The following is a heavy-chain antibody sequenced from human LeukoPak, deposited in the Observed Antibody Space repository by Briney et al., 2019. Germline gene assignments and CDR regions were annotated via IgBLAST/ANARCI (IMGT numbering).Heavy chain of an antibody. CDR1: DGSISNYY. CDR2: IYYSGST. D-gene: IGHD2/OR15-2a*01. J-gene: IGHJ4*02. CDR3: ARRRAVPGFYYFDY. Sequence: PSETLSLTCTVSDGSISNYYWTWIRQPPGKGLEWIGYIYYSGSTKYNPSLKSRVTISLDTSKTQFSLTLTSVTAADTAVYYCARRRAVPGFYYFDYWGQGALVTVSS. V-gene: IGHV4-59*08.